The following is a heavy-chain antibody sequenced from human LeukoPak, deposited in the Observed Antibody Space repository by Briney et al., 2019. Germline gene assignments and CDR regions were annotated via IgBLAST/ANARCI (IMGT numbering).Heavy chain of an antibody. CDR3: ARGSNLTGYYLQSNFDY. D-gene: IGHD3-9*01. J-gene: IGHJ4*02. V-gene: IGHV3-48*03. CDR1: GFTFSSYE. Sequence: GGSLRLSCGASGFTFSSYEMNWVRQAPGKGLEWVSYISYTTIFYADSVKGRFTISRDNAKNSLYLQMNSLRAEDTALYYCARGSNLTGYYLQSNFDYWGQGTLVTVSS. CDR2: ISYTTI.